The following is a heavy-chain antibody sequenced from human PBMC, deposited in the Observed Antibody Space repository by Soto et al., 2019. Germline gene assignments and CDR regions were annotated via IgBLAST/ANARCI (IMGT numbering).Heavy chain of an antibody. D-gene: IGHD6-25*01. J-gene: IGHJ5*02. Sequence: QVQLVQSGAEVKKPGASVKVSCKASGYTFTSFVISWVRQAPGQGLEWMGWISASNGDTNSAQKFQGRLTMATDTSTNTAYMELRCLRSDDTAVYYCARADFGVVPAATYIDPGGQGTRVSLSS. CDR2: ISASNGDT. CDR1: GYTFTSFV. CDR3: ARADFGVVPAATYIDP. V-gene: IGHV1-18*01.